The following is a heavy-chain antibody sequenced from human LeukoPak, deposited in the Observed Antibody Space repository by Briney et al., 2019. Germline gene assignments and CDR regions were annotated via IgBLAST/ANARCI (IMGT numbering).Heavy chain of an antibody. J-gene: IGHJ5*02. CDR2: IIPIFGTA. CDR3: ARGSVSPGMSS. Sequence: GASVKVSCXASGGTFSSYAISWVRQAHGQGLEWMGRIIPIFGTANYAQKFQGRVTITTDESTSTAYMELSSLRSEDTAVYYCARGSVSPGMSSWGQGTLVTVSS. D-gene: IGHD6-13*01. CDR1: GGTFSSYA. V-gene: IGHV1-69*05.